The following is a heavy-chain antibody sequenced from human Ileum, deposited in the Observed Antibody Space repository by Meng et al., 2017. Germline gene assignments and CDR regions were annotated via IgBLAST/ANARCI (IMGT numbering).Heavy chain of an antibody. CDR1: GGSISSSAYS. CDR3: ASSTSGPELNY. CDR2: IYQVGST. D-gene: IGHD2/OR15-2a*01. J-gene: IGHJ4*02. Sequence: HLQLQESGSGLVTSSQTLYLTCTVPGGSISSSAYSWTWIRQPPGKGLEWIGYIYQVGSTNYNPSLKGRVTIFVDTSKNQFSLKLTSVTAADTAVYYCASSTSGPELNYWGQGTLVTVSS. V-gene: IGHV4-30-2*01.